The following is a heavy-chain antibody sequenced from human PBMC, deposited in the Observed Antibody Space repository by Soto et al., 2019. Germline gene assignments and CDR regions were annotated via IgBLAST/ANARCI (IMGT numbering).Heavy chain of an antibody. V-gene: IGHV1-18*01. CDR1: GYTFFNYG. Sequence: QVQLVQSGAEVRKPGASVKVSCKASGYTFFNYGITWVRQAPGQGLEWMGWVSGYNGHTNYAQKFEGRVTMTRDISTTTAYMELRNLRSDDTDVYYCARLVGPTSSDNWFDPWGQGTLVTVSS. J-gene: IGHJ5*02. D-gene: IGHD1-26*01. CDR2: VSGYNGHT. CDR3: ARLVGPTSSDNWFDP.